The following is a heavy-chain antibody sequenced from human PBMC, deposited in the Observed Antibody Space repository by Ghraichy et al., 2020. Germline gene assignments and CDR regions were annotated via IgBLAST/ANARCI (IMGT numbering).Heavy chain of an antibody. CDR2: IKSKTDGGTT. Sequence: GGSLRLSCAASGFTFSNAWMSWVRQAPGKGLEWVGRIKSKTDGGTTDYAAPVKGRFTISRDDSKNTLYLQMNSLKTEDTAVYYCTTDPYDSSGYSVYWGQGTLVTVSS. V-gene: IGHV3-15*01. D-gene: IGHD3-22*01. CDR3: TTDPYDSSGYSVY. J-gene: IGHJ4*02. CDR1: GFTFSNAW.